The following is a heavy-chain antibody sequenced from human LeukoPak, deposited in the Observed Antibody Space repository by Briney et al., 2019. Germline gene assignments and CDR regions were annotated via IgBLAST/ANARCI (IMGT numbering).Heavy chain of an antibody. V-gene: IGHV1-2*02. CDR1: GYTFTGYC. Sequence: ASVKVSCKASGYTFTGYCMHWVRQAPGQGLEWMGWINPNSGGTNYAQKFQGRVTMTRDTSISTAYMELSRLRSDDTAVYYCARVRVRGVIHWFDPWGQGTLVTVSS. CDR3: ARVRVRGVIHWFDP. J-gene: IGHJ5*02. CDR2: INPNSGGT. D-gene: IGHD3-10*01.